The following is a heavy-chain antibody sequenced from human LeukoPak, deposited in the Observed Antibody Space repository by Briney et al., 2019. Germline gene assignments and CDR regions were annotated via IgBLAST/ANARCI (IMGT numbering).Heavy chain of an antibody. CDR3: AKSRFSCIGNNCYSPDY. Sequence: GRSLRLSCAASGLPFSSYAMHWVRQAPGKELGWVALISYDGSNEHYADSVKGRFTISRDNSKNTLYLQVNSLRAEDTAVYYCAKSRFSCIGNNCYSPDYWGQGTLVTVSS. V-gene: IGHV3-30*18. J-gene: IGHJ4*02. CDR2: ISYDGSNE. CDR1: GLPFSSYA. D-gene: IGHD2-15*01.